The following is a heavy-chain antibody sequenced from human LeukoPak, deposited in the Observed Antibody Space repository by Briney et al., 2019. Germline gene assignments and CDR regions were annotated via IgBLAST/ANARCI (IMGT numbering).Heavy chain of an antibody. CDR3: ARGAAHSYGYFSDY. V-gene: IGHV3-48*01. CDR1: GFTFSSYA. CDR2: ISTSSNTI. D-gene: IGHD5-18*01. Sequence: GGSLRLSCAASGFTFSSYAMSWVRQAPGKGLEWLSFISTSSNTIYYADSVRGRFTVSRDNGNNLLFLQMTGLRAEDTAAYYCARGAAHSYGYFSDYWGQGILVAVSS. J-gene: IGHJ4*02.